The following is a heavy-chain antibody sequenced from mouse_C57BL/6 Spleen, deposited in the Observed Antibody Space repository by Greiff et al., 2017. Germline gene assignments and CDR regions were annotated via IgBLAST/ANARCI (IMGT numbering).Heavy chain of an antibody. CDR3: RGIDGDHWYFDV. CDR1: GFTFSNYW. D-gene: IGHD2-13*01. Sequence: EVQLVESGGGLVQPGGSMKLSCVASGFTFSNYWMNWVRQSPEKGLEWVAQIRLKSDNYATHSAESVLGRFTIIRDVSKSSVYLQMNNLRTEDTGVYYCRGIDGDHWYFDVWGTGTTVTVSS. CDR2: IRLKSDNYAT. V-gene: IGHV6-3*01. J-gene: IGHJ1*03.